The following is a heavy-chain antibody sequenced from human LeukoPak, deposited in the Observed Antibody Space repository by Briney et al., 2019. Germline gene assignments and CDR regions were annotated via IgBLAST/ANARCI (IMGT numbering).Heavy chain of an antibody. CDR1: GYTFTGYY. CDR2: INPNSGGT. J-gene: IGHJ1*01. D-gene: IGHD2-2*01. CDR3: ARDHYCSSTSCPLKH. Sequence: ASVKVSCKASGYTFTGYYMHWVRQAPGQGLEWMGWINPNSGGTNYAQKFQGRVTMTRDTSISTAYMELSRLRSDDTAVYYCARDHYCSSTSCPLKHWGQGTLVTVSS. V-gene: IGHV1-2*02.